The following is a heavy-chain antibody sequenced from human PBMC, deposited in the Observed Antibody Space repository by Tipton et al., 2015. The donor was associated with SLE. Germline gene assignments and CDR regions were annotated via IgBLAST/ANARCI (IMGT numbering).Heavy chain of an antibody. Sequence: GSLRLSCAASGFTFSNAWMSWVRQAPGKGLEWVGRIKSKTDGGTTDYAAPVKGRFTVSRDDSKNTLYLQMNSLKTEDTAVYYCARSKWIYPTGYWGQGTLVTVSS. J-gene: IGHJ4*02. D-gene: IGHD5-12*01. CDR2: IKSKTDGGTT. V-gene: IGHV3-15*01. CDR3: ARSKWIYPTGY. CDR1: GFTFSNAW.